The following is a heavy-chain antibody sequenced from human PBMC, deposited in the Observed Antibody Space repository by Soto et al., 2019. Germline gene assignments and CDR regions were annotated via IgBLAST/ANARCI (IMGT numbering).Heavy chain of an antibody. CDR2: INHSGST. D-gene: IGHD6-13*01. Sequence: KTSETLSLTCAVYGGSFSGYYWSWIRQPPGKGLEWIGEINHSGSTNYNPSLKSRVTISVDTSKNQFSLKLSSVTAADTAVYYCARGSMAAAGPLYPKFTGDRDYYYGMDVWGQGTTVTVSS. V-gene: IGHV4-34*01. J-gene: IGHJ6*02. CDR1: GGSFSGYY. CDR3: ARGSMAAAGPLYPKFTGDRDYYYGMDV.